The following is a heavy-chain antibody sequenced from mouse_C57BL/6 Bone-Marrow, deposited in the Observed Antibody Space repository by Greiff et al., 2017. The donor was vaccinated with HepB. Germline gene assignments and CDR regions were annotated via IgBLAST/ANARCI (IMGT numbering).Heavy chain of an antibody. CDR1: GFTFNTYA. V-gene: IGHV10-3*01. CDR3: VRDQGYSNSDWYFDV. J-gene: IGHJ1*03. D-gene: IGHD2-5*01. CDR2: IRSKSSNYAT. Sequence: DVKLVESGGGLVQPKGSLKLSCAASGFTFNTYAMHWVRQAPGKGLEWVARIRSKSSNYATYYADSVKDRFTISRDDSQSMLYLQMNNLKTEDTAMYYCVRDQGYSNSDWYFDVWGTGTTVTVSS.